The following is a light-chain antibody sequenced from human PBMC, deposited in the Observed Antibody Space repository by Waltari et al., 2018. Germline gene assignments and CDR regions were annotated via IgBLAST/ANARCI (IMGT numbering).Light chain of an antibody. Sequence: DIVMTQSPLSLPVTPGEPASISCRSSQILLDRNAYPHLDWYLQKPGQSPQLLIYLTFNRASGVPDRFSGSGSGTNFTLRIGRVEAEDVGVYYCMQGLQSPTFGQGTRLDIK. J-gene: IGKJ5*01. V-gene: IGKV2-28*01. CDR1: QILLDRNAYPH. CDR2: LTF. CDR3: MQGLQSPT.